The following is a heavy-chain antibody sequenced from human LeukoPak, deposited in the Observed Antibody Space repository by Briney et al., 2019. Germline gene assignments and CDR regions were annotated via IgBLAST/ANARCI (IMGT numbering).Heavy chain of an antibody. CDR1: GFTFSSYS. CDR3: ARDDPRAQGAYAFDI. CDR2: ISSGGNYI. J-gene: IGHJ3*02. D-gene: IGHD4/OR15-4a*01. V-gene: IGHV3-21*01. Sequence: GGSLRLSCAASGFTFSSYSMNWVRQAPGKGLEWVSSISSGGNYIYYADSVKGRFTISRDTAKHSLYLQMNSLRAEDTAVYYCARDDPRAQGAYAFDIWGQPTIVTVSS.